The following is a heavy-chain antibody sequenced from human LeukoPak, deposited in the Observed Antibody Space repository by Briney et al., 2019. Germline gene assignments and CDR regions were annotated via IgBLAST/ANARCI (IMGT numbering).Heavy chain of an antibody. Sequence: SETLSLTCTVSGYSISSGYYWGWIRQPPGRGLEWIGRIYHSGSTYYNPSLKSRVTISVDTSKNQFSLKLSSVTAADTAVYYCARGTYYYGSGSLLFDYWGQGTLVTVSS. CDR2: IYHSGST. CDR3: ARGTYYYGSGSLLFDY. D-gene: IGHD3-10*01. V-gene: IGHV4-38-2*02. CDR1: GYSISSGYY. J-gene: IGHJ4*02.